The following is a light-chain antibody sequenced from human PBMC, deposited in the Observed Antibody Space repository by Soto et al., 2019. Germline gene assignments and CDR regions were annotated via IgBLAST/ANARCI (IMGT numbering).Light chain of an antibody. J-gene: IGLJ1*01. V-gene: IGLV2-8*01. Sequence: QSALTQPPSASGSPGQSVTISCTGTSIDVGGYNYVSWYQQHPGKVPKVLISEVNKRPSGVPDRFSGSKSGNTASLTVSGLQADDEADYYCSSFAGTFFVFGTGTKVTVL. CDR1: SIDVGGYNY. CDR3: SSFAGTFFV. CDR2: EVN.